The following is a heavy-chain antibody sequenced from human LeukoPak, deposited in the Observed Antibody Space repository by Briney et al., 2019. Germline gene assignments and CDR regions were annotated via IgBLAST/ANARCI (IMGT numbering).Heavy chain of an antibody. CDR1: GFTFGTYA. CDR3: ARIGAGSSRDY. Sequence: GGSLRLSCAASGFTFGTYAMSWVRQAPGKGLEWVSGISGSGGSTYYADSVKGRFTISRDNSKNTLYLQMNSLRADDTAVYYCARIGAGSSRDYWGQGTLVTVSS. CDR2: ISGSGGST. V-gene: IGHV3-23*01. D-gene: IGHD6-13*01. J-gene: IGHJ4*02.